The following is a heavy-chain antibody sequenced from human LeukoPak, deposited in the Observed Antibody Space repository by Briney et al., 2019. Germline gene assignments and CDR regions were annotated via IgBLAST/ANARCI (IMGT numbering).Heavy chain of an antibody. V-gene: IGHV4-4*02. CDR3: ARDGSPYSGYARSGDY. CDR2: IYHSGST. Sequence: SETLSLTCAVSGGSISSSNWWSWVRQPPGKGLEWIGEIYHSGSTNYNPSLKSRVTMSVDTSKNQFSLKLSSVTAADTAVYYCARDGSPYSGYARSGDYWGQGTLVTVSS. D-gene: IGHD5-12*01. J-gene: IGHJ4*02. CDR1: GGSISSSNW.